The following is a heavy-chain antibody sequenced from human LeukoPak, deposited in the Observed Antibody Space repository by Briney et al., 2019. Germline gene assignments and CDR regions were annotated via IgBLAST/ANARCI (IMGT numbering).Heavy chain of an antibody. V-gene: IGHV3-74*01. CDR1: GFTFSNYW. D-gene: IGHD3-22*01. CDR3: ARDLGQYYDTSDNWFDP. CDR2: INSDGINT. Sequence: GGSLRLSCAASGFTFSNYWMHWVRQAPGKGLVWVSRINSDGINTSYADSVKGRFTISRDNAKDTLNLQMNSLRAEDTAVYYCARDLGQYYDTSDNWFDPWGQGTLVTVSS. J-gene: IGHJ5*02.